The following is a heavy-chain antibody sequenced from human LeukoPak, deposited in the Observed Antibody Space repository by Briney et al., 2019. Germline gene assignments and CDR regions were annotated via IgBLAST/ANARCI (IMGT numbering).Heavy chain of an antibody. D-gene: IGHD5-18*01. Sequence: PGGYLRLSCAGSGFTVYYFAMHWLRPGQGKGLEWVSGISWNSGTNVYADSVRGRFTISRDNAKNSLYLQMNSLRSEDTALYYSVRSEVRLTGYLDCWGQGTLVTVSS. J-gene: IGHJ4*02. CDR2: ISWNSGTN. V-gene: IGHV3-9*01. CDR1: GFTVYYFA. CDR3: VRSEVRLTGYLDC.